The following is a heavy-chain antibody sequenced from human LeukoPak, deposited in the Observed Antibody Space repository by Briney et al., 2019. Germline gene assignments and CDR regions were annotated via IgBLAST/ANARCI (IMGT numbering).Heavy chain of an antibody. D-gene: IGHD3-10*01. CDR1: GFTFSSNG. Sequence: GGSLRLSCAASGFTFSSNGMHWVRQAPGKGLEWVAVKSYDGSNKYYADSVKGRFTISRDNSKNTLYLQMNSLRAEDTAVYYCAKDRGQYYYGSGDYWGQGTLVTVSS. CDR2: KSYDGSNK. J-gene: IGHJ4*02. V-gene: IGHV3-30*18. CDR3: AKDRGQYYYGSGDY.